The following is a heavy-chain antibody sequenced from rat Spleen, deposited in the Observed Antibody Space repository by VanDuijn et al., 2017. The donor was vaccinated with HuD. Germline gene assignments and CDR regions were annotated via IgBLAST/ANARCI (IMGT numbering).Heavy chain of an antibody. CDR3: ARHLREASGVMDA. CDR1: GLSLTSHH. J-gene: IGHJ4*01. V-gene: IGHV2-43*01. CDR2: IWTGGST. D-gene: IGHD4-3*01. Sequence: QVQLKESGPGLVQPSQTLSLTCTVSGLSLTSHHVSWVRRPPGKGLEWMGVIWTGGSTAYNPHLKSRLSISRDTSKSQVFLKMNSLQTEDTATYYCARHLREASGVMDAWGQGASVTVSS.